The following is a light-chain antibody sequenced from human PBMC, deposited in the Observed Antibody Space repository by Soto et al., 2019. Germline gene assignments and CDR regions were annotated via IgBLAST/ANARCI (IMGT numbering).Light chain of an antibody. V-gene: IGLV2-14*01. J-gene: IGLJ1*01. Sequence: SALTQPASVSGSPGQSITLSCTGTSSDVGGYNYVSWYQQHPGKAPKLMIYDVSNRPSGVSNRFSGSKSGNTASLTISGLQAEDEADYYCSSYTSSSTVYVFGTGTKVTVL. CDR3: SSYTSSSTVYV. CDR2: DVS. CDR1: SSDVGGYNY.